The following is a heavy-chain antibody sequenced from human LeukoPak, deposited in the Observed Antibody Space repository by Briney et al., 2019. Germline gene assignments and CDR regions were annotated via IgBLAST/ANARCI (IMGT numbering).Heavy chain of an antibody. CDR2: INPNSGGT. Sequence: ASVKVSCKASGCTFTGYYMHWVRQAPGQGLEWMGWINPNSGGTNYAQKFQGWVTMTRDTSISTAYMELSRLRSDDTAVYYCARAPGGTGPYYFDYWGQGTLVTVSS. J-gene: IGHJ4*02. CDR3: ARAPGGTGPYYFDY. D-gene: IGHD1-14*01. CDR1: GCTFTGYY. V-gene: IGHV1-2*04.